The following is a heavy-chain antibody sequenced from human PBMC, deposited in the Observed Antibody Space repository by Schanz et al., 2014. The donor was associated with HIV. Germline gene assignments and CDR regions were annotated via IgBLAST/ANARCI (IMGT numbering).Heavy chain of an antibody. CDR3: ARVLGMAAANTYWWYFDL. Sequence: QVHLVQSGAAVKKPGSSVKVSCTASGGTFTNYALNWVRQAPGQGLEWMGGIIPLLGTTHYAQKFRGRVTITADKSTTAYMQLNSLRSDDTAVYYCARVLGMAAANTYWWYFDLWGRGTLVTVSS. CDR2: IIPLLGTT. V-gene: IGHV1-69*06. D-gene: IGHD1-26*01. CDR1: GGTFTNYA. J-gene: IGHJ2*01.